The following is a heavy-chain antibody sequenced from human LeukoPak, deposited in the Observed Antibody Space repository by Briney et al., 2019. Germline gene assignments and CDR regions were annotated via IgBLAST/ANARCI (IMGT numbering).Heavy chain of an antibody. CDR2: ISGSGGST. D-gene: IGHD6-19*01. Sequence: ETLSLTCAVYGGSFSGYYWSWVRQAPGKGLEWVSAISGSGGSTYYADSVKGRFTISRDNSKNTLYLQMNSLRAEDTAVYYCAKVLRYSSGWLIFDYWGQGTLVTVSS. V-gene: IGHV3-23*01. CDR3: AKVLRYSSGWLIFDY. J-gene: IGHJ4*02. CDR1: GGSFSGYY.